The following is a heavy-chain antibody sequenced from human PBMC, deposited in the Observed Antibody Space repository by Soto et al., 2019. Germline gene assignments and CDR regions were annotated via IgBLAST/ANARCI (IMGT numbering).Heavy chain of an antibody. CDR2: IIPILGIA. J-gene: IGHJ5*02. CDR1: GGTFSIYT. D-gene: IGHD2-2*01. Sequence: SVKVSCKASGGTFSIYTIIWVRQAPGQGLEWMGRIIPILGIANYAQKFQGRVTITADKSTSTAYMELSSLRSEDTAVYYCAIPKEGYCSSTSCYWFDPWGQGTLVTVSS. V-gene: IGHV1-69*02. CDR3: AIPKEGYCSSTSCYWFDP.